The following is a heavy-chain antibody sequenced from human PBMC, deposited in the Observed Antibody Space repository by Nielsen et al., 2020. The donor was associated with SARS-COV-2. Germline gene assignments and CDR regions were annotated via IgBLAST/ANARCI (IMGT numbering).Heavy chain of an antibody. D-gene: IGHD3-10*01. Sequence: GESLKISCAASGFTFSNSFMTWVRQAPGKGLEWVANIKADGSVKLYVDSVRGRFTISRDNAQKSVYLQMNSLRAEDTAVYYCANGVRGAYWGQGALVTVSS. CDR1: GFTFSNSF. J-gene: IGHJ4*02. CDR3: ANGVRGAY. V-gene: IGHV3-7*05. CDR2: IKADGSVK.